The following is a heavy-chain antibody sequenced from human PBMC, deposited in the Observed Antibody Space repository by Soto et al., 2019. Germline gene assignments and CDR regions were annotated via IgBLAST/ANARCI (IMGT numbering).Heavy chain of an antibody. D-gene: IGHD3-10*01. J-gene: IGHJ4*02. CDR3: ARGLGGLWFGELLLIDGFDY. V-gene: IGHV1-8*01. Sequence: ASVKVSCKASGYTFTSYDINWVRQATGQGLEWMGWVNPNSGNTGYAQKFQGRVTMTRNTSISTAYMELSSLRSEDTAVYYCARGLGGLWFGELLLIDGFDYWGQGTLVTVSS. CDR1: GYTFTSYD. CDR2: VNPNSGNT.